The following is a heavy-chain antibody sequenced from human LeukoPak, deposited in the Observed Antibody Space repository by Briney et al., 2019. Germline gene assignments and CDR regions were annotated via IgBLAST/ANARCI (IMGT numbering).Heavy chain of an antibody. J-gene: IGHJ4*02. CDR2: ISLNSDDI. D-gene: IGHD2-8*01. CDR3: AKDRYCTSSSCPIDY. Sequence: PGGSLRLSCVGSGFNFDEYAMHWVRQPPGKGLEWVSSISLNSDDIGYADSVKGRFTISRDSAKKSLYLHMNSLRVEDTALYYCAKDRYCTSSSCPIDYWGQGTLVTVSS. CDR1: GFNFDEYA. V-gene: IGHV3-9*01.